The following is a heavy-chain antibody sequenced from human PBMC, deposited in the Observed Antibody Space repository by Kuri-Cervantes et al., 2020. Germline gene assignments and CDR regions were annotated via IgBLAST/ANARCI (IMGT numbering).Heavy chain of an antibody. D-gene: IGHD3-3*01. CDR1: VGIFSSYG. CDR2: IIPVFGTA. Sequence: SVKVSCKASVGIFSSYGISWVRQAPGQGPEWMGGIIPVFGTANYAQQFQGKVTITADKSTSAAYMELSSLRSEDTAVYYCARERNVLRFFDIWGQGTMVTVSS. J-gene: IGHJ3*02. V-gene: IGHV1-69*06. CDR3: ARERNVLRFFDI.